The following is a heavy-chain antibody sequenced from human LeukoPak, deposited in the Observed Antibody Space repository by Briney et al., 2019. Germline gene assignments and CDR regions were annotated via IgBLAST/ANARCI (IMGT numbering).Heavy chain of an antibody. CDR1: GFTFSSYA. CDR2: ISSNGGST. CDR3: ARDLWDGMDV. Sequence: PGGSLRLSCAASGFTFSSYAMHWVRQAPGKGLEYVSAISSNGGSTYYANSVKGRFTISRDNSKNTLYLQMGSLRAEDMAVYYCARDLWDGMDVWGQGTTVTVSS. D-gene: IGHD7-27*01. J-gene: IGHJ6*02. V-gene: IGHV3-64*01.